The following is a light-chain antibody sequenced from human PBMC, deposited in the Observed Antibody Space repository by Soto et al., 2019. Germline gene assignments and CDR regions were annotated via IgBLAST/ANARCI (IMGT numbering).Light chain of an antibody. Sequence: EIVLTPSPGTLSLSPGERATLYCRASQNVGSRYLAWYQQKPGQAPRLLIYGTSNRATGIPDRFSGSGSGTDFSLTISSLEPGDLAVYYCQQYGSSPRTFGQGTKVDIK. CDR2: GTS. CDR3: QQYGSSPRT. V-gene: IGKV3-20*01. CDR1: QNVGSRY. J-gene: IGKJ1*01.